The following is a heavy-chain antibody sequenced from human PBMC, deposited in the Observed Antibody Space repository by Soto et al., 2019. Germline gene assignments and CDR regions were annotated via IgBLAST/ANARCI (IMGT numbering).Heavy chain of an antibody. CDR2: IKQDGSEK. J-gene: IGHJ4*02. V-gene: IGHV3-7*01. D-gene: IGHD3-9*01. CDR1: GFTFSSYW. Sequence: GGSLRLSCAASGFTFSSYWMSWVRQAPGKGLEWVANIKQDGSEKYYVDSVKGRFTISRDNAKNSLYLQMNSLRAEDTAVYYCARELYYDILTGYWYYFDDWGQGTLVTVSS. CDR3: ARELYYDILTGYWYYFDD.